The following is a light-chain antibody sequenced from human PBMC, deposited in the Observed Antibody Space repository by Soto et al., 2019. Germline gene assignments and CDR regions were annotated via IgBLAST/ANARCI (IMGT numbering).Light chain of an antibody. V-gene: IGKV3-20*01. CDR3: HQYDSSPLT. Sequence: EIVLTQSPGTLSLSPGERATLSCRASQSVSSSYLAWYQQKPGQAPRLLIYGASSRATGIPGRFSGSGSGTDFSLTISRQEPEEYAVYYCHQYDSSPLTFGGGTQMEIK. CDR2: GAS. J-gene: IGKJ4*01. CDR1: QSVSSSY.